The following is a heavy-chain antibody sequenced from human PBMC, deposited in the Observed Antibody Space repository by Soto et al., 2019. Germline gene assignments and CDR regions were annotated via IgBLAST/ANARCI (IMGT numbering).Heavy chain of an antibody. D-gene: IGHD5-12*01. CDR3: ARDHHRYSGYDYVDY. Sequence: ASETLSLTCTVSGGSISSYYWSWIRQPPGKGLEWIGYIYYSGSTNYNPSLKSRFTISRDNAKNSLYLQMNSLRAEDTAVYYCARDHHRYSGYDYVDYWGQGTLVTVSS. CDR2: IYYSGST. V-gene: IGHV4-59*12. J-gene: IGHJ4*02. CDR1: GGSISSYY.